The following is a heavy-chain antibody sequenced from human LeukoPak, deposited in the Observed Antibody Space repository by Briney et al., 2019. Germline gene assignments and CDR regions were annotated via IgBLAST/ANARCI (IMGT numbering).Heavy chain of an antibody. Sequence: ASVKVSCKASGYTFTNYDINWVRQATGQGLEWMGWMNPNSGNTGFAQKFQDRVTLTRNTSISTAYMELSSLRSEDTAVYYCARMNYYDSSGEDKCFDPWGQGNLVTVSS. J-gene: IGHJ5*02. CDR2: MNPNSGNT. V-gene: IGHV1-8*01. CDR1: GYTFTNYD. D-gene: IGHD3-22*01. CDR3: ARMNYYDSSGEDKCFDP.